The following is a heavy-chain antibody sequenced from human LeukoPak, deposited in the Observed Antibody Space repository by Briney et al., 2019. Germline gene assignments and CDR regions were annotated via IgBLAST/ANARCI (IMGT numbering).Heavy chain of an antibody. Sequence: GGSLRLSCAASGFTFSSYGMHWVRQAPGKGLEWVAVIWYDGSNKYYADSVKGRFTISRDNAKNSLYLQMNSLRAEDTAVYYCATSPARGLQFLHDYWGQGTLVTVSS. D-gene: IGHD3-10*01. CDR2: IWYDGSNK. CDR3: ATSPARGLQFLHDY. CDR1: GFTFSSYG. V-gene: IGHV3-33*03. J-gene: IGHJ4*02.